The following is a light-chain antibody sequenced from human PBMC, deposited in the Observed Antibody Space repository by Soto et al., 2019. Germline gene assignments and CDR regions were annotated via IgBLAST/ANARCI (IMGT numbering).Light chain of an antibody. CDR2: GDN. CDR3: QSYDSILSAVV. Sequence: QAVLTQPPSVSGAPGQRVTLSCTGSSSNIGAGYDVHWYQQLPGTAPKLLIYGDNNRPSGVPGRFSGSKSGTSASLAITGLQVEDEADYYCQSYDSILSAVVFGGGTKLTVL. CDR1: SSNIGAGYD. V-gene: IGLV1-40*01. J-gene: IGLJ2*01.